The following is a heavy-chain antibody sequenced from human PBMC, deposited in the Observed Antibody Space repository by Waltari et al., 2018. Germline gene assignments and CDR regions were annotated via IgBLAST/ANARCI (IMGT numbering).Heavy chain of an antibody. V-gene: IGHV3-74*01. J-gene: IGHJ5*02. Sequence: EVQLVESGGGLVQPGGSLRLSCAASGFTFSSYWMHWVRQAPGKGLVWVSRTNRDGSSTSYADSVKGRFTISRDNAKNTLYLQMNSLRAEDTAVYYCARALELRKNWFDPWGQGTLVTVSS. CDR3: ARALELRKNWFDP. CDR1: GFTFSSYW. CDR2: TNRDGSST. D-gene: IGHD1-7*01.